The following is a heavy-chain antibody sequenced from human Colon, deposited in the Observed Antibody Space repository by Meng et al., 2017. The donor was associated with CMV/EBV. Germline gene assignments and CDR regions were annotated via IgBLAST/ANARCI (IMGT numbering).Heavy chain of an antibody. CDR2: MSPNSGGT. CDR3: ARNWGGGSYYLDY. Sequence: ASVKVSCKASGYTFTDYHLHWVRQAPGQGLECVGWMSPNSGGTTYTQKFQGRVTLTSDTSITTAYMELSRLKSDDTAVYFCARNWGGGSYYLDYWGQGTLVTVSS. CDR1: GYTFTDYH. D-gene: IGHD2-21*01. J-gene: IGHJ4*02. V-gene: IGHV1-2*02.